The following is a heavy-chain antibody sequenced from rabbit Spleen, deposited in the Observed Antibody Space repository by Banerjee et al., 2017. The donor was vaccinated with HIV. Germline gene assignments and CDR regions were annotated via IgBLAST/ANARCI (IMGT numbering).Heavy chain of an antibody. Sequence: QLVESGGGLVQPGGSLKLSCKVSGFDFSTYYMTWVRQAPGKGLEWTGYIDPVFGSTYYASWVNGRFTISSHNAQNTLYLQLNSLTDADMATYFCVREVAGKFNLWGPGTLVTVS. CDR3: VREVAGKFNL. CDR2: IDPVFGST. J-gene: IGHJ4*01. V-gene: IGHV1S7*01. D-gene: IGHD4-1*01. CDR1: GFDFSTYY.